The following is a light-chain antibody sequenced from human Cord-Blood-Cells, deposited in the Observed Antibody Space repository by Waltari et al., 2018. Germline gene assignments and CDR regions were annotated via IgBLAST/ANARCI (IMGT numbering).Light chain of an antibody. V-gene: IGLV1-44*01. Sequence: QSVLTQPPSASGTPGQRVTISCSGSSSNIGSNTVTWYQQLQGTAPKLLIYSNNQRPSGVPDRFSGSKSGTSASLAISGLQSEDEADYYCAAWDDSLNGWVFGGGTKLTVL. CDR2: SNN. CDR1: SSNIGSNT. J-gene: IGLJ3*02. CDR3: AAWDDSLNGWV.